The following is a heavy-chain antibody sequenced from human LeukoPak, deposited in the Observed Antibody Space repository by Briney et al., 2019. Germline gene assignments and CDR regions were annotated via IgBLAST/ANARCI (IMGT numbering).Heavy chain of an antibody. CDR2: INPSGGST. CDR1: GGTFSSYA. CDR3: AREPPTMVRGVIALKFDY. D-gene: IGHD3-10*01. Sequence: ASVKVSCKASGGTFSSYAISWVRQAPGQGLEWMGIINPSGGSTSYAQKFQGRVTMTRDTSTSTVYMELSSLRSEDTAVYYCAREPPTMVRGVIALKFDYWGQGTLVTVSS. V-gene: IGHV1-46*01. J-gene: IGHJ4*02.